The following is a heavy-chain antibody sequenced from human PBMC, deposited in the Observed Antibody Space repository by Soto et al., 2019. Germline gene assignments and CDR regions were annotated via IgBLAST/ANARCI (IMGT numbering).Heavy chain of an antibody. D-gene: IGHD3-22*01. V-gene: IGHV3-72*01. CDR1: GFTFSDHY. CDR2: IKNKANSYTT. J-gene: IGHJ4*02. CDR3: TRWAYHSSDHDY. Sequence: EVQLVESGGGLVQHGGSLRLSCAASGFTFSDHYMDWVRQAPGKGLEWVGRIKNKANSYTTEYAASVKDRFTISRDDSKNSLYLQMNSLKTEDTAVYYCTRWAYHSSDHDYWGQGTLVTVSS.